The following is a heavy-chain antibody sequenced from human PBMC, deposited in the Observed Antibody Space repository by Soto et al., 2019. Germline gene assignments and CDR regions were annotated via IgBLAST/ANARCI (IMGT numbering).Heavy chain of an antibody. Sequence: SGPTLVNPTQTLTLTCTFSGFSLSTSGVGVGWIRQPPGKALEWLALIYWDDDKRYSPSLKSRLTITKDTSKNQVVLTMTNMDPVDTATYYCAHRRDDGDYGGLLRTFVHWGQGTLVTVSS. CDR3: AHRRDDGDYGGLLRTFVH. J-gene: IGHJ4*02. V-gene: IGHV2-5*02. D-gene: IGHD4-17*01. CDR2: IYWDDDK. CDR1: GFSLSTSGVG.